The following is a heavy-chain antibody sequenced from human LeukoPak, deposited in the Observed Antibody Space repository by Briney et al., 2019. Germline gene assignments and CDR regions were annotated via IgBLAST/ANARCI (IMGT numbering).Heavy chain of an antibody. J-gene: IGHJ3*02. CDR3: ARGRVDYYDSSGYYYGNDAFDI. CDR2: INHSGST. V-gene: IGHV4-34*01. Sequence: SETLSLTCAVYGGSFSGYYWSWIRQPPGKGLEWIGEINHSGSTNYNPSLKSRVTISVDTSKNQFSLKLSSVTAADTAVYYCARGRVDYYDSSGYYYGNDAFDIWGQGTMVTVSS. CDR1: GGSFSGYY. D-gene: IGHD3-22*01.